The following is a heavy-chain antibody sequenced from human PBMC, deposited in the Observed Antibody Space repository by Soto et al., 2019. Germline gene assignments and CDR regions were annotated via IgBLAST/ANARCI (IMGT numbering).Heavy chain of an antibody. CDR1: GGSISSGGYY. Sequence: ASETLSLTCTVSGGSISSGGYYWSWIRQHPGKGLVWIGYIYYSGSTYYNPSLKRRVTISVDTSKNQFSLKLSSVTAADTAVYYCASGRSHCSSTSCYFSWGQGTLVTVSS. D-gene: IGHD2-2*01. CDR2: IYYSGST. J-gene: IGHJ5*02. V-gene: IGHV4-31*03. CDR3: ASGRSHCSSTSCYFS.